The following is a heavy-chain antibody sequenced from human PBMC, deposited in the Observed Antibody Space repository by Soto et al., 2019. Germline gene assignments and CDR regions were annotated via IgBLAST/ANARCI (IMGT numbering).Heavy chain of an antibody. CDR1: GFTFSSYA. V-gene: IGHV3-30-3*01. CDR3: ARPVQDFIISSSEVGVFDY. CDR2: ISYDGSNK. D-gene: IGHD6-6*01. J-gene: IGHJ4*02. Sequence: QVQLVESGGGVVQPGRSLRLSCAASGFTFSSYAMHWVRQAPGKGLEWVAVISYDGSNKYYADSVKGRFTISRDNSKNTLYLQMNSLRAEDTAVYYCARPVQDFIISSSEVGVFDYWGQGTLVTFSS.